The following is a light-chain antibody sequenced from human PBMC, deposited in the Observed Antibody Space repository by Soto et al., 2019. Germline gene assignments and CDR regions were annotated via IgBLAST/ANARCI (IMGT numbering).Light chain of an antibody. J-gene: IGKJ1*01. Sequence: EVGLTQSPGTLSLSPGERATLSCRAGQSVSSNYLAWYQQKPGQAPRLLIYGASSRATGIPDRFSGSGSGTDFSLTISRLDPEDFAVYYCQQYGSSPTFGQGTKVDIK. V-gene: IGKV3-20*01. CDR1: QSVSSNY. CDR2: GAS. CDR3: QQYGSSPT.